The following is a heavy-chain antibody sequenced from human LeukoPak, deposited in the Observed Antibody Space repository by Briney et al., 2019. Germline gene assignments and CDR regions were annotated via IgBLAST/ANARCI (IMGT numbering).Heavy chain of an antibody. CDR2: IWYDGSNK. Sequence: PGGSLRLSCAASGFTFDDYAMHWVRQAPGKGLEWVAVIWYDGSNKYYADTVKGRFTISRDNSKNTLYLQMNSLRAEDTAVYYCAKDRWYRQTNFDYWGQGTLVTVSS. D-gene: IGHD2-15*01. CDR1: GFTFDDYA. CDR3: AKDRWYRQTNFDY. V-gene: IGHV3-33*06. J-gene: IGHJ4*02.